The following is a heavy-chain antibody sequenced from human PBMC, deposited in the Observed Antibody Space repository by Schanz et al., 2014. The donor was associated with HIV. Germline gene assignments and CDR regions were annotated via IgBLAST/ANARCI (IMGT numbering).Heavy chain of an antibody. Sequence: QVQLVQSGAEVKKPGASVKVSCKTSGYTFASYGITWVRQAPGQGLDWVGWISPYNGDRKYDQKFQGRVTMTRDTSTSTVYMELSSLRSEDTALYYCARVSGWSSFDYWGQGTLVIVSS. CDR3: ARVSGWSSFDY. V-gene: IGHV1-18*01. CDR2: ISPYNGDR. CDR1: GYTFASYG. J-gene: IGHJ4*02. D-gene: IGHD6-13*01.